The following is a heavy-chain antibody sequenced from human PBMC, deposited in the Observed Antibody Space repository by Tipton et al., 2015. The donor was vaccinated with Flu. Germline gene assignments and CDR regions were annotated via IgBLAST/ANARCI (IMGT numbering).Heavy chain of an antibody. J-gene: IGHJ4*02. CDR2: VGDDGNP. CDR1: GFSFRSYA. Sequence: SLRLSCAASGFSFRSYAMSWVRQSPGKGLEWVSAVGDDGNPYYADSVKGRFTVSKDYSMDTLFLQMTSLTAGDTAVYYCARRISLSRGIRGFDYWSQGTLVTVSS. V-gene: IGHV3-23*01. CDR3: ARRISLSRGIRGFDY. D-gene: IGHD2-15*01.